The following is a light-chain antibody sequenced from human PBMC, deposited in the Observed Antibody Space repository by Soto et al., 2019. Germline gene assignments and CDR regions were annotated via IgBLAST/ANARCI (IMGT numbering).Light chain of an antibody. CDR2: DNN. CDR1: SSNTGNNY. V-gene: IGLV1-51*01. Sequence: QSVLTQPPSVSAAPGQKVTISCSGSSSNTGNNYVSWYQQLPGTAPKLLIYDNNKRPSGIPDRSSGSKSGTSATLGITGLQTGDEADYYCGTWDSSLSAVVFGGGTKVTVL. J-gene: IGLJ2*01. CDR3: GTWDSSLSAVV.